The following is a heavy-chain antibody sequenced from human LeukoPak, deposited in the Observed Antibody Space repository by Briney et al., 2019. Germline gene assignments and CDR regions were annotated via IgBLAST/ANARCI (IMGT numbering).Heavy chain of an antibody. CDR1: GGSISSYY. V-gene: IGHV4-59*01. J-gene: IGHJ4*02. CDR2: IYYSGST. D-gene: IGHD2-2*01. CDR3: ARGFVVVPAAMPYYFDY. Sequence: SSETLSLTCTVSGGSISSYYWSWIRQPPGKGLEWIGYIYYSGSTNYNPSLKSRVTISVDTSKNQFSLKLSSVTAADTAVYYCARGFVVVPAAMPYYFDYWGQGTLVTVSS.